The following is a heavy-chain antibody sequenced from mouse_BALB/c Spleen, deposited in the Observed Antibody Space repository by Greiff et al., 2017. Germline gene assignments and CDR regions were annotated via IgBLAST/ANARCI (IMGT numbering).Heavy chain of an antibody. D-gene: IGHD1-1*02. CDR1: GFTFSNYW. CDR3: TRRDYGPWFAY. J-gene: IGHJ3*01. Sequence: EVKLMESGGGLVQPGGSMKLSCVASGFTFSNYWMNWVRQSPEKGLEWVAEIRLKSNNYATHYAESVKGRFTISRDDSKSSVYLQMNNLRAEDTGIYYCTRRDYGPWFAYWGQGTLVTVSA. V-gene: IGHV6-6*02. CDR2: IRLKSNNYAT.